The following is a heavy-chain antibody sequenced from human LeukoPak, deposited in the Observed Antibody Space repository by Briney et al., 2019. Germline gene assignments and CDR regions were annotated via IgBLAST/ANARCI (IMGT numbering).Heavy chain of an antibody. CDR1: GYTFTGYY. CDR2: INPSGGST. Sequence: ASVKVSCKASGYTFTGYYMHWVRQAPGQGLEWMGIINPSGGSTSYAQKFQGRVTMTRDTSTSTVYMELSSLRSADTAVYYCARGEVADTLSYWGQGTLVTVSS. CDR3: ARGEVADTLSY. V-gene: IGHV1-46*01. J-gene: IGHJ4*02. D-gene: IGHD6-19*01.